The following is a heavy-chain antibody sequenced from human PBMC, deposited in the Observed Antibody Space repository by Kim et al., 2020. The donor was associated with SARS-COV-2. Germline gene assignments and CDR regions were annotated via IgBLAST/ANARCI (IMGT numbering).Heavy chain of an antibody. CDR1: GYSFTSYW. CDR2: IDPSDSYT. Sequence: GESLKISCKGSGYSFTSYWISWVRQMPGKGLEWMGRIDPSDSYTNYSPSFQGHVTISADKSISTAYLQWSSLKASDTAMYYCARLGIGNYYGSGSSRPFDYWGQGTLVTVSS. CDR3: ARLGIGNYYGSGSSRPFDY. D-gene: IGHD3-10*01. J-gene: IGHJ4*02. V-gene: IGHV5-10-1*01.